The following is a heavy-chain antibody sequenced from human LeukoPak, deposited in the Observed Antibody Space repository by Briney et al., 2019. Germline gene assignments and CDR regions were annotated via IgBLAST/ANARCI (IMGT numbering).Heavy chain of an antibody. D-gene: IGHD5-12*01. CDR3: ARGGYSDSRTLIDY. J-gene: IGHJ4*02. CDR2: LNPTTGAT. CDR1: GYTFTSYD. V-gene: IGHV1-2*02. Sequence: ASVKVSRKASGYTFTSYDINWVRQAPGQGLEWMGWLNPTTGATDYSQKFQGRVTLTRDTAITTTYMDLSSLRSDDTAVYYCARGGYSDSRTLIDYWGQGILVTVSS.